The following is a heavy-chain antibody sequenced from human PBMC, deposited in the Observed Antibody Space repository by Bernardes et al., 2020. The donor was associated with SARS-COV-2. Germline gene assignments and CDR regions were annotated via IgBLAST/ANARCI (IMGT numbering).Heavy chain of an antibody. Sequence: SETLSLTCTVSGGSISRNYWSWIRQTPGKGLEWIGYIYSSGSTNYNPSLKSRLTLSLDTSKNQFSLQLTSVTAADTAVYYCARSLHYGQNPFDYWGQGILVTVSS. CDR1: GGSISRNY. CDR2: IYSSGST. CDR3: ARSLHYGQNPFDY. J-gene: IGHJ4*02. D-gene: IGHD4-17*01. V-gene: IGHV4-59*08.